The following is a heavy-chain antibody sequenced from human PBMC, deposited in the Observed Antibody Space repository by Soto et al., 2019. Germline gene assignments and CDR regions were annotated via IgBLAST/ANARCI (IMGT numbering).Heavy chain of an antibody. CDR2: ISGSGGST. Sequence: GGSLRLSCAASGFTFSSYAMSWVRQTPGKGLEWVSLISGSGGSTYYADSVKGRFTVSRDNSKDTFHLQMDSLRAEDTAVYYCAEDRVPAAQQLMLWYYYYSLDVWGQGTTVTVSS. D-gene: IGHD6-13*01. CDR3: AEDRVPAAQQLMLWYYYYSLDV. CDR1: GFTFSSYA. J-gene: IGHJ6*02. V-gene: IGHV3-23*01.